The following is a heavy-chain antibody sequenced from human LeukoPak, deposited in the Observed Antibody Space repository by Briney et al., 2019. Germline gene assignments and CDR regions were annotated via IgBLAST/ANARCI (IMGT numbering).Heavy chain of an antibody. J-gene: IGHJ4*02. V-gene: IGHV3-53*01. Sequence: GGSLSLSCTASGFTVSSNSMSWVRQAPGKGLEWVSFIYSDNTHYSDSVKGRFTISRDNSKNTLYLQMNSLRAEDTAVYFCARVAYYGSGSYYFPFDYWGQGTLVTVSS. D-gene: IGHD3-10*01. CDR2: IYSDNT. CDR1: GFTVSSNS. CDR3: ARVAYYGSGSYYFPFDY.